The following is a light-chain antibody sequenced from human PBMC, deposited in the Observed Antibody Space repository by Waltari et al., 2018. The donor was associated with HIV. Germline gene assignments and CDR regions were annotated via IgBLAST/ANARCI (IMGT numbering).Light chain of an antibody. CDR3: MQALQTPLT. V-gene: IGKV2-28*01. J-gene: IGKJ4*01. CDR1: QNLLYSNGYNY. Sequence: IVMTQSPLSLPVTPGEPASISCRSSQNLLYSNGYNYLDWYLQKPGQSPQLLIYLGSNRASGVPDRFSGSGSGTDFTLKISRVDAEDVGVYYCMQALQTPLTFGGGTKVEIK. CDR2: LGS.